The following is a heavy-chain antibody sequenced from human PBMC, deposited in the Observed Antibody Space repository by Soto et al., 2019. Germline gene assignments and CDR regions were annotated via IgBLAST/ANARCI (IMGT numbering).Heavy chain of an antibody. CDR2: IYPGDSDT. V-gene: IGHV5-51*01. Sequence: EVQLVQSGAEVKKPGESLKISCKGSGYSFTSYWIGWVRQMPGKGLEWMGIIYPGDSDTRYSPSFQGQVTISADKSISTAYLQWSSLKASDTAMYYCARPLIQWESIYYFDYWGQGTLVTVSS. CDR1: GYSFTSYW. D-gene: IGHD1-26*01. CDR3: ARPLIQWESIYYFDY. J-gene: IGHJ4*02.